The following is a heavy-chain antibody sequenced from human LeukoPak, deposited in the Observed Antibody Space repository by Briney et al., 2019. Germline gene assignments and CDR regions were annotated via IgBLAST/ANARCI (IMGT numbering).Heavy chain of an antibody. CDR3: ARVLPGDYDILTGYYPNWFDP. J-gene: IGHJ5*02. Sequence: PSETLSLTCTVSGGSISTYYWSRIRQPAGKGLEWIGRIYTSGSTNYNPSLKSRVTMSVDTSKNQFSLKLSSVTAADTAVYYCARVLPGDYDILTGYYPNWFDPWGQGTLVTVSS. D-gene: IGHD3-9*01. CDR2: IYTSGST. CDR1: GGSISTYY. V-gene: IGHV4-4*07.